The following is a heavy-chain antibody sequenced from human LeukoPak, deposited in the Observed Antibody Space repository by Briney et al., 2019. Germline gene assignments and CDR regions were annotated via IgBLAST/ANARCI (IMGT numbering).Heavy chain of an antibody. Sequence: ASVKVSCKASGYTFTSYSMHWVRQAPGQGLEWMGWINAGNGNTEYSQKFQGRVTITRDTSASSAYMELSSLRSEDTAVYYCAKSGDTTGNYYQNDYWGQGTLVTVSS. J-gene: IGHJ4*02. CDR1: GYTFTSYS. D-gene: IGHD3-22*01. V-gene: IGHV1-3*01. CDR2: INAGNGNT. CDR3: AKSGDTTGNYYQNDY.